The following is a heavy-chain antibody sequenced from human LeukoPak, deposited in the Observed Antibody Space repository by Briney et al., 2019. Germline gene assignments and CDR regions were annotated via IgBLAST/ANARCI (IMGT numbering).Heavy chain of an antibody. D-gene: IGHD6-19*01. J-gene: IGHJ6*03. CDR3: AKSLAVADKPLYYYYYMDV. Sequence: PGGSLRLSCAASGFIFSSYGMHWVRQAPGKGLEWVAFIRYDGSNTYYADSVKGRFTISRDNSKNTLYLQMNSLRAEDTAVYYCAKSLAVADKPLYYYYYMDVWGKGNTVTVSS. CDR2: IRYDGSNT. CDR1: GFIFSSYG. V-gene: IGHV3-30*02.